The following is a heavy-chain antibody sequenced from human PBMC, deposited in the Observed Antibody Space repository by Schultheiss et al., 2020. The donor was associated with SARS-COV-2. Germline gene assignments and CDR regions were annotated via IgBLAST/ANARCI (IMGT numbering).Heavy chain of an antibody. V-gene: IGHV4-59*01. J-gene: IGHJ3*02. CDR1: GGSISSYY. CDR3: ARGVVAFDI. D-gene: IGHD2-15*01. CDR2: IYYSGST. Sequence: GSLRLSCTVSGGSISSYYWSWIRQPPGKGLEWIGYIYYSGSTNYNPSLKSRVTISVDTSKNQFSLKLSSVTAADTAVYYCARGVVAFDIWGQGTMVTVSS.